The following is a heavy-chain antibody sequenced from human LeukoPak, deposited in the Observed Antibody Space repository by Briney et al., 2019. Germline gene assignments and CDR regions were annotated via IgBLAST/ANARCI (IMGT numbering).Heavy chain of an antibody. D-gene: IGHD3-10*01. CDR1: GGSFSGYY. Sequence: KTSETLSLTCAVYGGSFSGYYWSWIRQPPGKGLEWIGEINHSGSTNYNPSLKSRVTISVDTSKNQLSLKLSSVTAADTAVYSCARGVMVRGFYYYMDVWGKGTTVTVSS. CDR3: ARGVMVRGFYYYMDV. CDR2: INHSGST. J-gene: IGHJ6*03. V-gene: IGHV4-34*01.